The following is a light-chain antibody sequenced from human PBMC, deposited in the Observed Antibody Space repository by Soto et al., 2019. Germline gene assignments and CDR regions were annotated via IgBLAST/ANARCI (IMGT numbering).Light chain of an antibody. V-gene: IGLV2-14*01. CDR3: SSYTTSNTWL. J-gene: IGLJ3*02. CDR1: SSDVGSYNY. Sequence: QSALTQPASVSGSPGQSITISCTGTSSDVGSYNYVSWYQQHPGKAPELMIYEVSNRPSGVSNRFSGSKSGSTASLTISGLQAEDEADYYCSSYTTSNTWLFGGGTKLTVL. CDR2: EVS.